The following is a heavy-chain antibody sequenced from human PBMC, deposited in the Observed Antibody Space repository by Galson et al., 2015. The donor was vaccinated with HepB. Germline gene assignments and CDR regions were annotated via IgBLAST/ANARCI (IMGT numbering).Heavy chain of an antibody. Sequence: SETLSLTCSVSGASISAYYWTWVRQPAGKGLEWLGRLHGTGGANYNPSLKSRLNMSIDTSNNHFPLTLTSVTAADTAVYFCARASIPRGAWFDPWGQGALVIVSS. CDR1: GASISAYY. V-gene: IGHV4-4*07. D-gene: IGHD3-10*01. CDR3: ARASIPRGAWFDP. CDR2: LHGTGGA. J-gene: IGHJ5*02.